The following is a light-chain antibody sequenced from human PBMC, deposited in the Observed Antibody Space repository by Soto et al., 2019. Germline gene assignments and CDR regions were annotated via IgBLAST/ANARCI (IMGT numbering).Light chain of an antibody. V-gene: IGLV1-44*01. CDR3: ATWDDSLNGYV. CDR2: SNN. CDR1: SSNVGSNA. J-gene: IGLJ1*01. Sequence: QSVLTQPPSASESPGQRVTISCSGSSSNVGSNAVNWYQQLPGTAPTLLIYSNNERLSGVPDRFSGSKSGTSASLAISGLQYEDEADYYCATWDDSLNGYVFGTGNKVTVL.